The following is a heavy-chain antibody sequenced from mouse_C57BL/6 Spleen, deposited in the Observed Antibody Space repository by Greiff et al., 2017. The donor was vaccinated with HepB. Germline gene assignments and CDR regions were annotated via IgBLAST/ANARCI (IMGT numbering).Heavy chain of an antibody. CDR2: IHPNSGST. CDR1: SYTFTSYW. CDR3: ARSPLRAGYFDV. V-gene: IGHV1-64*01. D-gene: IGHD1-1*01. J-gene: IGHJ1*03. Sequence: QVQLQQPGAELVKPGASVKLSCKASSYTFTSYWMHWVKQRPGQGLEWIGMIHPNSGSTNYNEKFKSKATLTVDKSSSTAYMQLSSLTSEDSAVYYCARSPLRAGYFDVWGTGTTVTVSS.